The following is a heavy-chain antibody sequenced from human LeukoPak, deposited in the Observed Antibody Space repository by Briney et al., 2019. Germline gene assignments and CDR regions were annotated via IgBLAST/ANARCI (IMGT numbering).Heavy chain of an antibody. CDR3: ARVSIIGVVIPERRYMDV. CDR1: GGSISGAY. D-gene: IGHD3-3*02. CDR2: IYATGDT. V-gene: IGHV4-4*07. Sequence: PSETLSLTCSVSGGSISGAYWAWIRQPAGKGLEWIGRIYATGDTNYNPSLKSRVTMSADRSKNQFSLKLTSVTAADTAVYYCARVSIIGVVIPERRYMDVWGGGTTVIVPS. J-gene: IGHJ6*03.